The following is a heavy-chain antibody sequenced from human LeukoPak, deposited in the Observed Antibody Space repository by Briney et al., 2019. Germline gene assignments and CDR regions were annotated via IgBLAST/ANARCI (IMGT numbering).Heavy chain of an antibody. J-gene: IGHJ5*02. CDR1: GYTFTNHD. D-gene: IGHD1-26*01. CDR3: ARHGRAVMNVWFDP. Sequence: ASVKVACKASGYTFTNHDISWVRQAPGQGLDWMGWISVYSGNTNYAQELQGRVTMTTDTSTSTAYMELRSLRADDTAVYYCARHGRAVMNVWFDPWGQGTLVSVSS. CDR2: ISVYSGNT. V-gene: IGHV1-18*01.